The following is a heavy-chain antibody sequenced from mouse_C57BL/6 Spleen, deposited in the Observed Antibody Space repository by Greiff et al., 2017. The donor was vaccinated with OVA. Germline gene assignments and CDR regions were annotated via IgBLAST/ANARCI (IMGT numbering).Heavy chain of an antibody. CDR2: INPSTGGT. CDR1: GYSFTGYY. CDR3: AGEAYYCPFAD. J-gene: IGHJ3*01. V-gene: IGHV1-42*01. Sequence: EVQLQQSGPELVKPGASVKISCKASGYSFTGYYMNWVKQSPEKSLEWIGEINPSTGGTSYNQKFKAKATLTVDKSSSTAYMQLKSLTSEDSAVYYCAGEAYYCPFADWGKGTLVTVSA. D-gene: IGHD2-10*01.